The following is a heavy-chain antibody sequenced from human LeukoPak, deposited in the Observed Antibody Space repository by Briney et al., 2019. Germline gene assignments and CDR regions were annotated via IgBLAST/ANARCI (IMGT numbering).Heavy chain of an antibody. J-gene: IGHJ4*02. CDR2: IYYSGST. V-gene: IGHV4-31*03. Sequence: PSETLSLTCTVSGGSISSGGYYWSWIRQHPGKGLEWIGYIYYSGSTYYNPSLKSRVTISVDTSKNQFSLKLSSVTAADTAVYYCARTGWELLFDHWGQGTLVTVSS. D-gene: IGHD1-26*01. CDR3: ARTGWELLFDH. CDR1: GGSISSGGYY.